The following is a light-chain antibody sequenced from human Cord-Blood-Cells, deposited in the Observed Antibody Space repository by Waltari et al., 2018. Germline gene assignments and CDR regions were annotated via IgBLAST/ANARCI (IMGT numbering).Light chain of an antibody. Sequence: EIVMTQSPATLSVSPGERATLSCRASQSVSINLAWYQQKPGQAPRLLIYGASTRANGIPARFSGSGSGTEFTLTISSLQSEDSAVYYCQQYNNWPLTFGGGTKVEIK. CDR1: QSVSIN. V-gene: IGKV3-15*01. CDR3: QQYNNWPLT. J-gene: IGKJ4*01. CDR2: GAS.